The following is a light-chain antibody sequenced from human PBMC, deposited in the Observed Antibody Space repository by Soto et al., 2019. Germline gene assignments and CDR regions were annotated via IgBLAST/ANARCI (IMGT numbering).Light chain of an antibody. J-gene: IGKJ1*01. CDR2: KAS. Sequence: DIQMTQSPSTLSGSVGDRVTITCRASQTISSWLAWYQQKPGKAPKLLIYKASTLKSGVPSRFSGSGSGTEFTLTISILQPDDFAPYYCQHYNSYSDAFGQGTKVELK. CDR3: QHYNSYSDA. CDR1: QTISSW. V-gene: IGKV1-5*03.